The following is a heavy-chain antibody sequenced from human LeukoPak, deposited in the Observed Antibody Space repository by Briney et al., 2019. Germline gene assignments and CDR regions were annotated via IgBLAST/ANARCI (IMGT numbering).Heavy chain of an antibody. CDR2: ISSSSSTI. J-gene: IGHJ4*02. CDR3: ARGPRGTTGTSDY. V-gene: IGHV3-48*04. D-gene: IGHD1-1*01. CDR1: GFTFSSYS. Sequence: PGGSLRLSCAASGFTFSSYSMNWVRQAPGKGLAWVSYISSSSSTIYYADSVKGRFTISRDNAKNSLYLQMNSLRAEDTAVYYCARGPRGTTGTSDYWGQGTLVTVSS.